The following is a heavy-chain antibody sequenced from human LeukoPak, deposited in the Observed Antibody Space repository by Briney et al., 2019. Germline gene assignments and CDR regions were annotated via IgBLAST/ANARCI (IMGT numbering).Heavy chain of an antibody. D-gene: IGHD6-19*01. J-gene: IGHJ4*02. CDR2: ISPSGGIT. CDR3: ARETDLIVVAGFDY. V-gene: IGHV3-23*01. CDR1: GFTLSSHG. Sequence: GGSLRLSCGASGFTLSSHGMNWVRQAPGKGLEWVSGISPSGGITYYTDSVKGRFTISRDNSKNTVSLQMNSLRAEDTAVYYCARETDLIVVAGFDYWGQGTLVTVSS.